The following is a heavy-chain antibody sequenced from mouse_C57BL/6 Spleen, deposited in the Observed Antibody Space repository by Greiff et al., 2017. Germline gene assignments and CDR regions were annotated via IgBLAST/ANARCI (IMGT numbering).Heavy chain of an antibody. CDR1: GFTFSDYG. J-gene: IGHJ4*01. D-gene: IGHD4-1*02. CDR3: ARPTGTWGYAMDY. Sequence: EVQLVESGGGLVKPGGSLKLSCAASGFTFSDYGMHWVRQAPEKGLEWVAYISSGSSTIYYADTVKGRFTISRDNAKNTLFRQMTSLRSEDTAMYYCARPTGTWGYAMDYWGQGTSVTVSS. CDR2: ISSGSSTI. V-gene: IGHV5-17*01.